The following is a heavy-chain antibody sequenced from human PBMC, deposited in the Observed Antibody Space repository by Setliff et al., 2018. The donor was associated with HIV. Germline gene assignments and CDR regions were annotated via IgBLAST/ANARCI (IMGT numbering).Heavy chain of an antibody. CDR1: GYIFTNYA. Sequence: GASVKVSCKASGYIFTNYAMQWVRQAPGQGLEWMGRIIPIFGTANYAQKFQGRVTITADKSTSTAYMELSSLRSEDTAVYYCARGDTAMDTLDYWGQGTLVTVSS. CDR2: IIPIFGTA. CDR3: ARGDTAMDTLDY. J-gene: IGHJ4*02. V-gene: IGHV1-69*06. D-gene: IGHD5-18*01.